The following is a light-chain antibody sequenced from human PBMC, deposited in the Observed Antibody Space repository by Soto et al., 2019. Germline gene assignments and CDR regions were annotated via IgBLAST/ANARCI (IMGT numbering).Light chain of an antibody. CDR1: SGSVSPTHY. V-gene: IGLV8-61*01. Sequence: QAVVTQEPSFSVSPGGTVTITCGLSSGSVSPTHYPSWYQQTPGQAPRTLMSSTDTSSSGVPDRFSGSNLGNKAALTITGAQADDESDYYCALYMGSGIAIFGGGTKVTVL. CDR3: ALYMGSGIAI. CDR2: STD. J-gene: IGLJ2*01.